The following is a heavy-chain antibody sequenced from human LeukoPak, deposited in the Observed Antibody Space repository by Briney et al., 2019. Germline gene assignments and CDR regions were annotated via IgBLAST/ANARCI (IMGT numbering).Heavy chain of an antibody. CDR1: GFTFSTYA. J-gene: IGHJ6*02. V-gene: IGHV3-23*01. Sequence: GGSLRLSCAASGFTFSTYAMSWVRLAPGMGLEWVSGISGSGGSTYYADSVKGRFTSSRDNSNNTLYVQMNSLRVEDTAVYYCAKSGGLSGSGRLAMDVWGQGTTVTVSS. CDR3: AKSGGLSGSGRLAMDV. CDR2: ISGSGGST. D-gene: IGHD3-10*01.